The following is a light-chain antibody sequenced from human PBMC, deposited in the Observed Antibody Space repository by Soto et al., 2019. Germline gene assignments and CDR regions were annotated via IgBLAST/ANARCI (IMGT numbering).Light chain of an antibody. CDR2: EAS. V-gene: IGLV2-14*01. CDR3: SSYTSRSTRV. CDR1: SSDVGGYKY. J-gene: IGLJ3*02. Sequence: QSALTQPASVSGSPGQSITIFCTGTSSDVGGYKYVSWYQQHPGKAPKLPIYEASSRPSTVSNRFSGSKSGNTASLTVSGLQADDEADYYCSSYTSRSTRVFGGGTKRTV.